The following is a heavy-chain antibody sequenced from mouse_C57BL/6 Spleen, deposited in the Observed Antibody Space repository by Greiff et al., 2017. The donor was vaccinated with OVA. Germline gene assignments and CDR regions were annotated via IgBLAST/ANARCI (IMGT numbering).Heavy chain of an antibody. J-gene: IGHJ2*01. CDR2: INPSSGYT. V-gene: IGHV1-7*01. Sequence: QVQLQQSGAELAKPGASVKLSCKASGYTFTSYWMHWVKQRPGQGLEWIGYINPSSGYTKYNQKFKDKATLTADESSSTAYMQLSSLTYEDSAVYYCARGGLYGSSSFDYWGQGTTLTVSS. CDR3: ARGGLYGSSSFDY. D-gene: IGHD1-1*01. CDR1: GYTFTSYW.